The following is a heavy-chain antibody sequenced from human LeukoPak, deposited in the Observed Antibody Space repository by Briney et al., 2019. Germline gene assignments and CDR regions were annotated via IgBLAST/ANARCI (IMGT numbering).Heavy chain of an antibody. CDR3: ARDAEYYDSSGYPDY. J-gene: IGHJ4*02. V-gene: IGHV1-2*02. D-gene: IGHD3-22*01. CDR1: GYTFTGYY. CDR2: INPNSGGT. Sequence: ASVKVSCKASGYTFTGYYMHWVRQAPGQGLEWMGWINPNSGGTNYAQKLQGRVTMTTDTSTSTAYMELRSLRSEDTAVYYCARDAEYYDSSGYPDYWGQGTLVTVSS.